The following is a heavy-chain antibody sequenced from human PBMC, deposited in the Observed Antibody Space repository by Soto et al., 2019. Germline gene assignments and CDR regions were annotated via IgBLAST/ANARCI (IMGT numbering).Heavy chain of an antibody. CDR2: IWYDGTKR. J-gene: IGHJ6*02. CDR1: GFNFSIYG. D-gene: IGHD3-10*01. CDR3: ARGGYGLGINYFYGMDV. Sequence: QLVESGGGVVNPGRSLRLSCAASGFNFSIYGMHWVRQGPGKGLEWVAVIWYDGTKRYYGDSGKGRFTISRDNFKNTLYLQMSSRRAEDTAVYYCARGGYGLGINYFYGMDVWGQGTTVTVSS. V-gene: IGHV3-33*01.